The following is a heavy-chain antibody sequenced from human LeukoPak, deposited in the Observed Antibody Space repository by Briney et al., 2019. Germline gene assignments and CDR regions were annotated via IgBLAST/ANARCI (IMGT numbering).Heavy chain of an antibody. Sequence: ASVKVSCKASGYTFTGYYMHWVRQAPGQGLEWMGWINPNIGGANYAQKFQGRVTMTRDTSISTAYMELTRLRSDDTAVYYCARGGYSTHDAFDIWGQGTMVTVPS. CDR2: INPNIGGA. J-gene: IGHJ3*02. V-gene: IGHV1-2*02. D-gene: IGHD3-22*01. CDR1: GYTFTGYY. CDR3: ARGGYSTHDAFDI.